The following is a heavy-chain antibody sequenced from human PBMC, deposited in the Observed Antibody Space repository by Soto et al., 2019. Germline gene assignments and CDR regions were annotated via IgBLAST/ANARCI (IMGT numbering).Heavy chain of an antibody. D-gene: IGHD1-26*01. CDR1: GGSLSSSRYY. CDR2: IYYSGST. V-gene: IGHV4-39*01. Sequence: QLQLQDSGPGLVTPSETLSLTCTVSGGSLSSSRYYWGWIRQPPGKGLEWIGRIYYSGSTYYNPSLKSRVTIAVDTSKNQFSLKLSSVTAADTAVYYCARWSLTSGDNWCDPGGQGTLVTVSS. CDR3: ARWSLTSGDNWCDP. J-gene: IGHJ5*02.